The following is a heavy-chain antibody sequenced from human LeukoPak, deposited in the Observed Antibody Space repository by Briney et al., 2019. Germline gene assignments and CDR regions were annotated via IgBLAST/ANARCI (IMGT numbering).Heavy chain of an antibody. V-gene: IGHV3-23*01. J-gene: IGHJ2*01. CDR3: ARGPWASGTQITSLDL. CDR1: GFKFSNFA. Sequence: GGTLRLSCAASGFKFSNFAMNWVRQAPGKGLEWVSFISGSGGTTHYADSVKGRFTISRDDSKNMVYLQMTGLRAEDMAVYYCARGPWASGTQITSLDLWGRGTLVTVSS. CDR2: ISGSGGTT. D-gene: IGHD3-10*01.